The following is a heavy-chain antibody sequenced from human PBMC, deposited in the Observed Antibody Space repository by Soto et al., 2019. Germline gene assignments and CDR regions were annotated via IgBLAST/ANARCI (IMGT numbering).Heavy chain of an antibody. Sequence: QVQLVESGGGVVPPGGSLRVSCVVSGFPFNSYNMPWVRQAPGEGLEWVAVISFDGANTFYADSVKGRFTISRDTSRDTLYLQMSRLRVEDTAVYYCARDGYNRGGFDYWGQGTLVSVSS. CDR3: ARDGYNRGGFDY. CDR1: GFPFNSYN. D-gene: IGHD6-25*01. V-gene: IGHV3-30-3*01. CDR2: ISFDGANT. J-gene: IGHJ4*02.